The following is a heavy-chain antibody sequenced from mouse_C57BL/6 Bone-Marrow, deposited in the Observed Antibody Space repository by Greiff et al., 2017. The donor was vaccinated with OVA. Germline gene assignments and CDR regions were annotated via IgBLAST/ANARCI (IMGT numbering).Heavy chain of an antibody. J-gene: IGHJ1*03. CDR2: IWRGGST. Sequence: VQLQQSGPGLVQPSQSLSITCTVSGFSLTSYGVHWVRQSPGKGLEWLGVIWRGGSTDYNAAFMSRLSITKDNSKSQVFFKMNSLQADDTAIYYCAKLYYDYDRYFDVWGTGTTVTVSS. CDR1: GFSLTSYG. V-gene: IGHV2-5*01. CDR3: AKLYYDYDRYFDV. D-gene: IGHD2-4*01.